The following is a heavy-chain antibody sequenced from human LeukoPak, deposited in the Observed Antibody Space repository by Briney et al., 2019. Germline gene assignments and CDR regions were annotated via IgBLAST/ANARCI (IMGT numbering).Heavy chain of an antibody. CDR1: GXSISSYY. D-gene: IGHD6-13*01. Sequence: SETLSLTCTVSGXSISSYYWSWIRQPPGKGLEWIVYIYFSGTTKYNPSLESRVTISVDTSKNQFSLKLSSVTAADTAVYYCARRRAEGGSNGHYNWFDPWGQGILVTVSS. CDR2: IYFSGTT. V-gene: IGHV4-59*08. CDR3: ARRRAEGGSNGHYNWFDP. J-gene: IGHJ5*02.